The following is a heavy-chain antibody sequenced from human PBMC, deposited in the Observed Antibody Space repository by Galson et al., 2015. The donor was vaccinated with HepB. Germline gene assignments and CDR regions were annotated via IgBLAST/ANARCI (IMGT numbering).Heavy chain of an antibody. J-gene: IGHJ4*02. CDR3: ARECPLVDFWSGCSDY. Sequence: SLRLSCAASGFTFSSYGMHWVRQAPGKGLEWVAVIWYDGSNKYYADSVKGRFTISRDNSKNTLYLQMNSLRAEDTAVYYCARECPLVDFWSGCSDYWGQGTLVTVSS. CDR1: GFTFSSYG. CDR2: IWYDGSNK. D-gene: IGHD3-3*01. V-gene: IGHV3-33*01.